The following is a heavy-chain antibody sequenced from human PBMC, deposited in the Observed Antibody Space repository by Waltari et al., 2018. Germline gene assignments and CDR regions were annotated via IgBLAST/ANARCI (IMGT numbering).Heavy chain of an antibody. D-gene: IGHD3-3*01. Sequence: EVQLLESGGGLVQPGGSLRLSCAASGFTFSSYAMSWVRQAPGKGLEWVSAIRGSGGSTYYADSVKGRFTISRDNSKNTLYLQMNSLRAEDTAVYYCAKSSTYYGATYYFDYWGQGTLVTVSS. V-gene: IGHV3-23*01. CDR1: GFTFSSYA. CDR3: AKSSTYYGATYYFDY. J-gene: IGHJ4*02. CDR2: IRGSGGST.